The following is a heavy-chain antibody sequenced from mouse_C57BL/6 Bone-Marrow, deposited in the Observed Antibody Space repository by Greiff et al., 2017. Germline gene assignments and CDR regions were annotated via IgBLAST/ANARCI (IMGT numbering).Heavy chain of an antibody. CDR3: ARSYSNLAWFAY. V-gene: IGHV3-1*01. D-gene: IGHD2-5*01. Sequence: EVQRVESGPGMVKPSQSLSLTCTVTGYSITSGYDWHWIRHFPGNKLEWMGYISYSGSTNYNPPLKSRISITHDTSKNHFFLKLNSVTTEDTATYYCARSYSNLAWFAYWGQGTLVTVSA. CDR2: ISYSGST. CDR1: GYSITSGYD. J-gene: IGHJ3*01.